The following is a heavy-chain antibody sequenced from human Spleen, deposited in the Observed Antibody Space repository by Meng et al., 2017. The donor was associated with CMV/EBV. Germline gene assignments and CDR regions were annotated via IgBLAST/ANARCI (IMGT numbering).Heavy chain of an antibody. CDR2: IYSGGST. Sequence: VRLEESGGRLVQPGGPRDFLFDAYGFSVSGNYMSWVRQAPGKGLEWVSVIYSGGSTYYADSVKGRFTISRDNSKNTLYLQMNSLRAEDTAVYYCARASSGWYVGYWGQGTLVTVSS. CDR1: GFSVSGNY. V-gene: IGHV3-66*01. J-gene: IGHJ4*02. CDR3: ARASSGWYVGY. D-gene: IGHD6-19*01.